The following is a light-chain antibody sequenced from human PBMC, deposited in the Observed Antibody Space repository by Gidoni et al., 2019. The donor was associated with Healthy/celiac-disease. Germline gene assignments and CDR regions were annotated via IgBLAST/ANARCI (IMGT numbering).Light chain of an antibody. CDR1: QRVSSN. CDR3: QQYNNWPRGFT. CDR2: GAS. J-gene: IGKJ3*01. V-gene: IGKV3-15*01. Sequence: EIVMTQSPATLSVSPGERATLSCRASQRVSSNLAWYQQKPGQAPRLLIYGASTRATGIPARFSGSGSGTEFTLTISSLHSEDFAVDYCQQYNNWPRGFTFGPGTKVDIK.